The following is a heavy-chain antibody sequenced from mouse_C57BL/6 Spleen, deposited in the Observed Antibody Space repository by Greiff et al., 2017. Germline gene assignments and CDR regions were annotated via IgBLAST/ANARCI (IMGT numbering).Heavy chain of an antibody. CDR2: IFPGNSDT. V-gene: IGHV1-5*01. D-gene: IGHD1-1*01. Sequence: EVQLQQSGTVLARPGASVKMSCKTSGYTFTSYWMHWVKQRPGQGLEWIGAIFPGNSDTSYNQKFKGKAKLTAVTSASTAYMELSSLTNEDSAVYYCTHYGRGDDARDYWGQGTSVTVSS. J-gene: IGHJ4*01. CDR1: GYTFTSYW. CDR3: THYGRGDDARDY.